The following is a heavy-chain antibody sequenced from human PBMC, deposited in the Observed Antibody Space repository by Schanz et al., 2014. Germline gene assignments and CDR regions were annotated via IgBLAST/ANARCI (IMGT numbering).Heavy chain of an antibody. Sequence: QVRLQESGPGLVRPSETLSLTCTVSGDSITHFYWSWIRQSPGKGLEWIGSIYYSGTTNYSPSLNSRVTISRDMPKKSFALNLSSATTADAAVYYCARVHSTSLERGSHYYMDVWGRGTTVTVSS. D-gene: IGHD2-2*01. CDR3: ARVHSTSLERGSHYYMDV. CDR1: GDSITHFY. J-gene: IGHJ6*03. CDR2: IYYSGTT. V-gene: IGHV4-59*01.